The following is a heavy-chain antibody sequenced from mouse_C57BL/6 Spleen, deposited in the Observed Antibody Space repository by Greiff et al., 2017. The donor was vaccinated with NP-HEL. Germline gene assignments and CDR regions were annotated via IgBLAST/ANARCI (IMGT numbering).Heavy chain of an antibody. J-gene: IGHJ4*01. D-gene: IGHD2-12*01. CDR3: ARRPLRDYAMDY. Sequence: EVQRVESGGGLVKPGGSLKLSYAASGFTFSDYGMHWVRQAPEKGLEWVAYISSGSSTIYYADTVKGRFTISRDNAKNTLFLQMTSLRSEDTAMYYCARRPLRDYAMDYWGQGTSVTVSS. CDR1: GFTFSDYG. V-gene: IGHV5-17*01. CDR2: ISSGSSTI.